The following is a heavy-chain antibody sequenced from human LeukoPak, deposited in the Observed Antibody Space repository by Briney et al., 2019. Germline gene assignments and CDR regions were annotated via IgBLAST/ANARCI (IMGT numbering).Heavy chain of an antibody. Sequence: PSQTLSLTCAVSGDSVSSNRAAWHWIRQSPSRGLEWLGRTYYRSKWYNDYASSVRSRITFNGDTSKNQFSLHLNSVTPEDTAVYYCARVTTDDLLKFDFWGQGTLVTVSS. CDR3: ARVTTDDLLKFDF. J-gene: IGHJ4*02. V-gene: IGHV6-1*01. CDR2: TYYRSKWYN. D-gene: IGHD3-9*01. CDR1: GDSVSSNRAA.